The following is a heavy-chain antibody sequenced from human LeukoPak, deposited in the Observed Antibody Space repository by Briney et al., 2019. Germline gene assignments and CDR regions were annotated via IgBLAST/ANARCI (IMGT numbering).Heavy chain of an antibody. CDR2: ISSSSSYI. D-gene: IGHD1-26*01. CDR3: ARMAWELRHYYYHMDV. Sequence: GGSLRLSCAASGFTFSSYSMNWVRQAPGKGLEWVSSISSSSSYIYYADSVKGRFTISRDNAKNSLYLQMNSLRAEDTAVYYCARMAWELRHYYYHMDVWGKGTTVTVSS. V-gene: IGHV3-21*01. CDR1: GFTFSSYS. J-gene: IGHJ6*03.